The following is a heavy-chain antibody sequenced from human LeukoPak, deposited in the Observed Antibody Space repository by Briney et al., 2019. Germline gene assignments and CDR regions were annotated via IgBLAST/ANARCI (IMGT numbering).Heavy chain of an antibody. CDR2: VYGNGGA. Sequence: PSETLSLTCTVSGGSFSNHYWSWIRQPAGKGLEYIGRVYGNGGADYNPSLRSRVTMSVDTSKNQFSLKVNSVTAADTAVYYCATPRGYGPLYGMDVWGQGTTVTVSS. V-gene: IGHV4-4*07. D-gene: IGHD5-18*01. CDR1: GGSFSNHY. CDR3: ATPRGYGPLYGMDV. J-gene: IGHJ6*02.